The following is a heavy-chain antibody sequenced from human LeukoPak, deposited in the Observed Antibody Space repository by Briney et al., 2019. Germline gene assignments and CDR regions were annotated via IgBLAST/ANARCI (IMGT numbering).Heavy chain of an antibody. CDR2: IGGGGSPS. CDR1: GFTFNGNA. V-gene: IGHV3-23*01. J-gene: IGHJ4*02. CDR3: VKFAGLTWEQLRSDS. D-gene: IGHD5-24*01. Sequence: GGSLRLSCAASGFTFNGNAMNWVRQAPEKGLEWVSAIGGGGSPSYYADSVKGRFTVSRDNSKNTLYLQLNGLRDEDTGVYYCVKFAGLTWEQLRSDSWGQGTLVAVSS.